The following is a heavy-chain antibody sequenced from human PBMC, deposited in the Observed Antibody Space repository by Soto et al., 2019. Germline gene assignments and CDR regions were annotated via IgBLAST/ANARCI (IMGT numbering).Heavy chain of an antibody. V-gene: IGHV1-46*01. Sequence: ASVKVSCRTSGYTFTSYYMHWVRQAPGQGLEWMGIINPSGGSTSYAQRFQGRVTMTRDTSTSTVYMELSSLRSEDTAVYYCARENARAAFDIWGQGTMVTVSS. J-gene: IGHJ3*02. CDR1: GYTFTSYY. CDR2: INPSGGST. CDR3: ARENARAAFDI.